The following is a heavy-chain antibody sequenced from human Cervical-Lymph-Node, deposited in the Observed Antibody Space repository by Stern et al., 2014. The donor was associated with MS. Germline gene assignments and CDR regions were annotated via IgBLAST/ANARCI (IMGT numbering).Heavy chain of an antibody. CDR3: ARDGRTSYGMDV. CDR2: ITSSGTHI. Sequence: EVQLVESGGGLVQPGGSLRLSCTGSGFTFSTYPMNWVRQAPGMGLELISYITSSGTHIYYADSVKGRFTISRDNTKNSLYLQMNSLRAEDTAVYYCARDGRTSYGMDVWGQGTTVTVSS. D-gene: IGHD1-26*01. J-gene: IGHJ6*02. CDR1: GFTFSTYP. V-gene: IGHV3-48*01.